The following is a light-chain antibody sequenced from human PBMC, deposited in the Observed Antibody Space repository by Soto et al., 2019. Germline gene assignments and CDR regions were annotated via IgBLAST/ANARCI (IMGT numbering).Light chain of an antibody. CDR2: EVS. J-gene: IGLJ1*01. CDR3: CSYAGSSTFYV. V-gene: IGLV2-23*02. Sequence: SVLTQPAPVSGFPGQSSTISCTGTSSDVGSYNLISWYQQYPDKAPKLMIYEVSKRPSGVSNRFSGSKSGNTASLTISGLQAEDEADYYCCSYAGSSTFYVFGSGTKVTVL. CDR1: SSDVGSYNL.